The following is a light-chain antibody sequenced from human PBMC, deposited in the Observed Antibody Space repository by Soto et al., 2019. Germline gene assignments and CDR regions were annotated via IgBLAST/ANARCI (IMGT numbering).Light chain of an antibody. CDR2: DAS. CDR3: QQYDNWPRT. V-gene: IGKV3-15*01. CDR1: QSVRSN. J-gene: IGKJ1*01. Sequence: EKVMTQSPATLSVSPGERATLSCRASQSVRSNLAWYQQKPGQPPRLLIYDASTRATGIPSRFSGSVSGTEFTLTISSLKSEDFAVYYCQQYDNWPRTFGQGTKVDIK.